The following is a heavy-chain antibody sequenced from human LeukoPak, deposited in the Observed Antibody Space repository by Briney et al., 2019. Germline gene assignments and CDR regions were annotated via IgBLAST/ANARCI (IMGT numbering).Heavy chain of an antibody. CDR3: ARHFVHFHYYGSGSYFLDSMDV. CDR2: IYPGDSGT. D-gene: IGHD3-10*01. J-gene: IGHJ6*02. V-gene: IGHV5-51*01. Sequence: GESLKISCKGSGYSFTSYWIGWVRQMPGKSLEWMGIIYPGDSGTRYSPSFQGQVTISADKSISTAYLQWSSLKASDTAMYYCARHFVHFHYYGSGSYFLDSMDVWGQGTTVTVSS. CDR1: GYSFTSYW.